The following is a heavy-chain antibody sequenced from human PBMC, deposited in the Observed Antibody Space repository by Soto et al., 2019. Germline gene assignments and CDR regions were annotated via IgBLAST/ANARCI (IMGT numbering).Heavy chain of an antibody. CDR1: GGSISSYY. Sequence: QVQLQESGPGLVKPSETLSLTCTVSGGSISSYYWSWIRQPPGKGLEWIGEINHSGSTNYNPSLKSRVTISVDTSKNQFSLKLSSVTAADTAVYYCARVGRYCSGGSCYPFFDYWGQGTLVTVSS. J-gene: IGHJ4*02. D-gene: IGHD2-15*01. V-gene: IGHV4-59*12. CDR2: INHSGST. CDR3: ARVGRYCSGGSCYPFFDY.